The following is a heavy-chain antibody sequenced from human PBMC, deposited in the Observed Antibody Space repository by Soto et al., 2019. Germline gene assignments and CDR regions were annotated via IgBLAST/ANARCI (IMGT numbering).Heavy chain of an antibody. CDR2: INPDSGDT. CDR3: ARDPLQQRWFDP. V-gene: IGHV1-2*02. CDR1: GYRFADYY. J-gene: IGHJ5*02. Sequence: ASVKVSCKASGYRFADYYMSWVRQAPGHGLEWMGWINPDSGDTNYAQKFQGRVTMTRDTSIYTVYMELSSLRSDDTAVYYCARDPLQQRWFDPWGQGTLVTVSS.